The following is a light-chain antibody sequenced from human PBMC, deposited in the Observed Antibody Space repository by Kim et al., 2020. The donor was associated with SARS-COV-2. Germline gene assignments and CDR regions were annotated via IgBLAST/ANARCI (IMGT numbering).Light chain of an antibody. CDR2: GNK. CDR3: SSPGNSGNHVV. J-gene: IGLJ2*01. Sequence: ETVRSTCQGDSISRYYASWYQQKPGQAAVLVINGNKNRPSAIPDRLSSSTSGSTAALFTTGGQQEDDAAYYCSSPGNSGNHVVFGGGTQLTVL. CDR1: SISRYY. V-gene: IGLV3-19*01.